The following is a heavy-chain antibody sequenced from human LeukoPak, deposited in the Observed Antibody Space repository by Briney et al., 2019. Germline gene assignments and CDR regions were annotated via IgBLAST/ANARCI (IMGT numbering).Heavy chain of an antibody. J-gene: IGHJ4*02. V-gene: IGHV4-30-2*01. Sequence: SEALSLTFVVSGAAFRWGGYSVRWIRQPPGEALVCLGYTYLSGGAYYNPSLKSRVTISVDRSKNQFSLKLSSVTAADTAVYYCARHGENYYDSSGYYYYFDYWGQGTLVTVSS. CDR3: ARHGENYYDSSGYYYYFDY. D-gene: IGHD3-22*01. CDR2: TYLSGGA. CDR1: GAAFRWGGYS.